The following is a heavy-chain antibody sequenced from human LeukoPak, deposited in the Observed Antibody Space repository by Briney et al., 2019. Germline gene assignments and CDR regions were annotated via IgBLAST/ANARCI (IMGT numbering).Heavy chain of an antibody. CDR3: ARDRSPLWFGEFETPYYYYGMDV. J-gene: IGHJ6*04. CDR1: GGTFSSYA. CDR2: IIPIFGTA. Sequence: GASVNVSCKASGGTFSSYAISWVRQAPGQGLEWMGGIIPIFGTANYAQKFQGRVTITADKSTSTAYMELSSLRSEDTAVYYCARDRSPLWFGEFETPYYYYGMDVWGKGTTVTVSS. D-gene: IGHD3-10*01. V-gene: IGHV1-69*06.